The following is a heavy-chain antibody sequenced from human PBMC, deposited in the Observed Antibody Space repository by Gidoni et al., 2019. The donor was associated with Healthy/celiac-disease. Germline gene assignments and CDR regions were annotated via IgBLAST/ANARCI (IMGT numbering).Heavy chain of an antibody. J-gene: IGHJ6*03. Sequence: QVQLVESGGGVVQPGRSLRLTCADSGLTFRSDGMHGVRQAPGKGLGWVAVISYDGSNKYYADSVKGRFTISRDNSKNTLYLQMNSLRAEDTAVYYCAKEGSIAVAGLRKFWDYYYYMDVWGKGTTVTVSS. CDR3: AKEGSIAVAGLRKFWDYYYYMDV. CDR1: GLTFRSDG. V-gene: IGHV3-30*18. CDR2: ISYDGSNK. D-gene: IGHD6-19*01.